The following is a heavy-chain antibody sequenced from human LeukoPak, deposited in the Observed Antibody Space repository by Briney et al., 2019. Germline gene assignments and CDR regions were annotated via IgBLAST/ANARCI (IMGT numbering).Heavy chain of an antibody. V-gene: IGHV3-30*03. J-gene: IGHJ4*02. CDR1: GFTFSSYG. Sequence: PGGSLRLSCAASGFTFSSYGMHWVRQAPGKGLEWVAVISYDGSNKYYTDSVKGRLTISRDNSKNTLYLQMNSLRAEDTAVYYCAREGPRGNSQFDYWGQGTLVTASS. D-gene: IGHD2/OR15-2a*01. CDR2: ISYDGSNK. CDR3: AREGPRGNSQFDY.